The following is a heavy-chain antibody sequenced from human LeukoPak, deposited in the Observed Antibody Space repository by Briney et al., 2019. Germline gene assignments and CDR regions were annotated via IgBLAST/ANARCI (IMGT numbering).Heavy chain of an antibody. CDR2: IYESDRT. V-gene: IGHV4-59*01. CDR1: GDSISSYY. J-gene: IGHJ4*02. D-gene: IGHD1-14*01. Sequence: SETLSLTCTVSGDSISSYYWSWIRQPPGKGLEWTGYIYESDRTNHNPSLKSRVTISADTSKNQFSLKLSSVTAADTAVYYCARGGVTLDYWGQGTLVTVSS. CDR3: ARGGVTLDY.